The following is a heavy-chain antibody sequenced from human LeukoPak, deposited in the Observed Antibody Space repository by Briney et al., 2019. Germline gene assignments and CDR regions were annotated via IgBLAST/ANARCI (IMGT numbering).Heavy chain of an antibody. D-gene: IGHD4-23*01. CDR3: ARDSSGGNSFDD. J-gene: IGHJ4*02. V-gene: IGHV1-2*02. Sequence: GASVKVSFKGSGYTFTDYYIHWVRQAPGQGLEWMGWINPNGGATRYPQKFQGRVTMTRDTSISTAYMELSRLTSDDTALYFCARDSSGGNSFDDWGQGTLLTVSS. CDR1: GYTFTDYY. CDR2: INPNGGAT.